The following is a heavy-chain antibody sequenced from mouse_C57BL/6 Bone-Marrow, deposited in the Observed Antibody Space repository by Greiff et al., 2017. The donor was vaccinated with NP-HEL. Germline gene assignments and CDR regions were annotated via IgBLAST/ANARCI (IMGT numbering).Heavy chain of an antibody. CDR2: LNPSSVPT. V-gene: IGHV1-7*01. D-gene: IGHD2-9*01. J-gene: IGHJ4*01. CDR3: ATYYGYDVGRMDY. CDR1: GYTFTSYW. Sequence: QVQLQQSAAELPKPGASVKLSCKASGYTFTSYWMHWVKQRPGPRLVWIGYLNPSSVPTRSNQKFKDKATLTVDQSSSTAYMQLSSLTYEDYAVYYCATYYGYDVGRMDYWGQGTAVTVSS.